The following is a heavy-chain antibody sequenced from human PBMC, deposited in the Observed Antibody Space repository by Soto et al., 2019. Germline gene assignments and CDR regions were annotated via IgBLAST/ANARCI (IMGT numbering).Heavy chain of an antibody. D-gene: IGHD3-9*01. V-gene: IGHV3-23*01. Sequence: PGGSLRLSCAASGFTFSSYAMSWVRQAPGKGLEWVSAISGSGGSTYYADSVKGRFTISRDNSKNTLYLQMNSLRAEDTAVYYCAKDVVLRYFDWLSQHDAFDIWGQGTMVTVSS. CDR2: ISGSGGST. J-gene: IGHJ3*02. CDR1: GFTFSSYA. CDR3: AKDVVLRYFDWLSQHDAFDI.